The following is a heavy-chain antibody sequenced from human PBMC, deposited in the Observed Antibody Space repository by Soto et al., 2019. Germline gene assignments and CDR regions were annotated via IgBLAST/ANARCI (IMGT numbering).Heavy chain of an antibody. CDR1: GFTFNSFT. CDR2: ISHDGSHK. CDR3: ATWEERYFQD. D-gene: IGHD1-26*01. V-gene: IGHV3-30-3*01. J-gene: IGHJ1*01. Sequence: QVQLVESGGGVVQPGRSLRLSCAASGFTFNSFTMHWVRQAPGKGLEWGAGISHDGSHKYSPDSVKGRWTISRDDSKNTLYLQTSSLRVEGAAIYYCATWEERYFQDWGQGTLVTVSS.